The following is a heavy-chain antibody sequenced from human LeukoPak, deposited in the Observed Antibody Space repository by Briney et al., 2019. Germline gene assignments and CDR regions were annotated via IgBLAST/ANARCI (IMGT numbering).Heavy chain of an antibody. J-gene: IGHJ4*02. D-gene: IGHD6-13*01. CDR1: GFTFSSYA. Sequence: GGSLRLSCAASGFTFSSYAMHWVRPAPGKGLEWVAVISYDGSNKYYADCVKGRVTISRDNSQNTLYLQMDSLRAEDTAVYYCARDPQQLYYFDYWGQGTLVTVSS. CDR3: ARDPQQLYYFDY. CDR2: ISYDGSNK. V-gene: IGHV3-30-3*01.